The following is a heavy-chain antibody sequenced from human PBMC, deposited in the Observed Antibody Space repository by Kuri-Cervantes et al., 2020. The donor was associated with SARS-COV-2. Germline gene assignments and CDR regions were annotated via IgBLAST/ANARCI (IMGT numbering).Heavy chain of an antibody. CDR1: GVTFSSYA. CDR2: ISGSGGST. CDR3: AKDLGRPNCFDP. J-gene: IGHJ5*02. Sequence: GGSLRLSCAASGVTFSSYAMSWVRQAPGKGLEWVSAISGSGGSTYYADSVKGRFTISRDNSKNTLYLQMNSLRAEDTAVYYCAKDLGRPNCFDPWGQGTLVTVSS. V-gene: IGHV3-23*01.